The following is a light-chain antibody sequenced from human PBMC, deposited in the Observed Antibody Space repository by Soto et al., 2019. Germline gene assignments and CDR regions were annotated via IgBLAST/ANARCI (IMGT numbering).Light chain of an antibody. CDR1: SSDVGAYIF. CDR3: CSYAGGSNV. Sequence: QSALTQPPSASGSPGQSVTISCTGTSSDVGAYIFVSWYQQHPGKAPKLMVYDVNRRPPGVPDRFFGSKSGNTASLTVSGLQAEDEADYFCCSYAGGSNVFGAGTKLTVL. V-gene: IGLV2-8*01. CDR2: DVN. J-gene: IGLJ1*01.